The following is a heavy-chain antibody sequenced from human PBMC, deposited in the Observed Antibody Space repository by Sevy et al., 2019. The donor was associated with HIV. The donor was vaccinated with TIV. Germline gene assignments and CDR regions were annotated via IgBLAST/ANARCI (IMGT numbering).Heavy chain of an antibody. CDR1: GGSISSRNYY. CDR3: ARHDVPHWDRAGYYYYDMDV. CDR2: IFYSGTT. Sequence: LRETLSLTCSVSGGSISSRNYYWGWIRQPPGKGLEWIGSIFYSGTTYYNPSLKSRVTISVDTSKNQFSLKVSSVTAADTAMYSCARHDVPHWDRAGYYYYDMDVWGQGTTVTVSS. J-gene: IGHJ6*02. V-gene: IGHV4-39*01. D-gene: IGHD5-18*01.